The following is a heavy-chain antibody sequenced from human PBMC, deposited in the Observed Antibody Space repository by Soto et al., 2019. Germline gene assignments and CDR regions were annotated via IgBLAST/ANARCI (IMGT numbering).Heavy chain of an antibody. J-gene: IGHJ5*02. CDR2: IYYSGST. CDR1: GGSISSGDYY. V-gene: IGHV4-30-4*01. CDR3: ARDRGCSGGSCYYNWFDP. D-gene: IGHD2-15*01. Sequence: QVQLQESGPGLVKPSQTLSLTCTVSGGSISSGDYYWSWIRQPPGKGLEWIGYIYYSGSTYYNPSLKSRVTISVDTSKNQCALKLSSVTAADTAVYYCARDRGCSGGSCYYNWFDPWGQGTLVTVSS.